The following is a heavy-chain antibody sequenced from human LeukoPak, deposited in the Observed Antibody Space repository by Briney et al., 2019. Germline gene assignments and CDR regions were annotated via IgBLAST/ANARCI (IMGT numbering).Heavy chain of an antibody. CDR3: TSYSSGSHDY. CDR2: IKTKTEGGTT. V-gene: IGHV3-15*01. J-gene: IGHJ4*02. D-gene: IGHD3-10*01. CDR1: RFTFSNAW. Sequence: GGSLRLSCAASRFTFSNAWMSWVRQAPGKGLEWVGRIKTKTEGGTTDYAAPVKGRFTISRDDSKNTVYLQMNSLKTEDTAVYYCTSYSSGSHDYWGQGSLVTVSS.